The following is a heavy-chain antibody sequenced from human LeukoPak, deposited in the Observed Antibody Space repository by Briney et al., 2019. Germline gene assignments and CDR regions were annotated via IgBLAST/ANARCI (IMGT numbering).Heavy chain of an antibody. J-gene: IGHJ4*02. CDR1: GYTFTNYT. CDR3: ARGPDSIPGPDYFAY. CDR2: ISPYHGNR. V-gene: IGHV1-18*01. Sequence: ASVKVSCKASGYTFTNYTITWVRQAPGQGLEWMGWISPYHGNRNYAQRLQGRVTMTTDTPTSTVYMELRSLRSDDTAVYYCARGPDSIPGPDYFAYWGQGTLVTVSS. D-gene: IGHD2-2*02.